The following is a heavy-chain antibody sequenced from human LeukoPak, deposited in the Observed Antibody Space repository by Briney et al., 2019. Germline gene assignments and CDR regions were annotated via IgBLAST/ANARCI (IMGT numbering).Heavy chain of an antibody. V-gene: IGHV3-74*01. D-gene: IGHD6-19*01. CDR2: TRHDASII. CDR1: GFGFSSYW. Sequence: PGGSLRLSCTASGFGFSSYWMHWVRQVPGKGLVWVARTRHDASIIGYADFVKGRFTISRDSAKNTLYLRMNSLRVEDTAVYYCAREGVAAEFDYWGQGTPVTVSS. J-gene: IGHJ4*02. CDR3: AREGVAAEFDY.